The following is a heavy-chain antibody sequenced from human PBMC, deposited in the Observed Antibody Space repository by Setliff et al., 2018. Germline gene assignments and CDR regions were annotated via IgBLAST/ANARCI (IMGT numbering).Heavy chain of an antibody. V-gene: IGHV4-38-2*01. CDR1: GFSISSGYY. CDR3: ARPPRGGRWYFDP. J-gene: IGHJ2*01. D-gene: IGHD3-16*01. Sequence: SETLSLTCAVSGFSISSGYYWGWIRQPPGKGLEWIVNIHHSGKAYYNPSLKSRVTMSVDTSKNHVSLKLSSVTAADTAVYYCARPPRGGRWYFDPWGRGTLVTVSS. CDR2: IHHSGKA.